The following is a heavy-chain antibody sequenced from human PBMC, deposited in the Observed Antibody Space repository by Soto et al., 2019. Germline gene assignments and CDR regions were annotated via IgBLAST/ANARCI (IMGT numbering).Heavy chain of an antibody. D-gene: IGHD6-19*01. CDR1: GGTFSSYA. CDR2: IIPIFGTA. Sequence: QVQLVQSGAEVKKPGSSVKVSCKASGGTFSSYAISWVRQAPGQGLEWMGGIIPIFGTANYAQKFQGRVTITADEYTSTAYMELSRLRSEDTAVYYCARGGRRLVLAATFDYWGQGTLVTVSS. V-gene: IGHV1-69*01. J-gene: IGHJ4*02. CDR3: ARGGRRLVLAATFDY.